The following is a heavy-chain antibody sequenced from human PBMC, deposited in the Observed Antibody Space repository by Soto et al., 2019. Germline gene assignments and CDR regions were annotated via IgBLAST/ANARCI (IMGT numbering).Heavy chain of an antibody. V-gene: IGHV1-3*01. Sequence: QVQLVQSGAEVKKPGASVQVSCKASGYTFTSYAMHWVRQAPGQRLEWMGWINAGNGNTKYSQKFQGRVTITRDTSASTAYMELSSLRSEDTAVYYCASSRITMVPYGMDVWGQGTTVTVCS. CDR2: INAGNGNT. J-gene: IGHJ6*02. D-gene: IGHD3-10*01. CDR1: GYTFTSYA. CDR3: ASSRITMVPYGMDV.